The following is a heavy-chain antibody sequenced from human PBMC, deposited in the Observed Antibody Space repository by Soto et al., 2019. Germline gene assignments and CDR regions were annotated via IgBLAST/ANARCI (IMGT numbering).Heavy chain of an antibody. V-gene: IGHV2-26*01. D-gene: IGHD3-22*01. CDR3: ARIVSLDYYDSSGYYYDY. CDR2: IFSNDEK. Sequence: SGPTLVNPTETLTLACTVRGFSLSNARMGVSWIRQPPGKALEWLAHIFSNDEKSYSTSLKSRLTISKDTSKSQVVLTMTNMDPVDTATYYCARIVSLDYYDSSGYYYDYWGQGTLVTVSS. J-gene: IGHJ4*02. CDR1: GFSLSNARMG.